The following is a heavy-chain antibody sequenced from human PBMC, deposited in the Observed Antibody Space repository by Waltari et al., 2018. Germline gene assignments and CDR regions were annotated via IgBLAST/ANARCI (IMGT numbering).Heavy chain of an antibody. J-gene: IGHJ6*03. Sequence: QVQLVQSGAEVKKPGASVKVSCKASGYTFTDNYMHWVRQAPVQGREWMGWINPNNGGTNYSQKFQGRVTMTRDTSISTAFMDLSRLKSDDTAVYFCARGDPSVYYTSHMDVWGKGTTVTVSS. V-gene: IGHV1-2*02. D-gene: IGHD3-3*01. CDR2: INPNNGGT. CDR3: ARGDPSVYYTSHMDV. CDR1: GYTFTDNY.